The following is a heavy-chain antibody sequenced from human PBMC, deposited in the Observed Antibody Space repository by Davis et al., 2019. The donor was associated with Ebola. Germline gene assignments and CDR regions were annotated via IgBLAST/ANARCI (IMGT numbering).Heavy chain of an antibody. Sequence: AASVKVSCKASGYTFTGYYMHWVRQAPGQGLEWMGWINPNSGGTNYAQKFQGWVTMTRDTSISTVYMELRSLRSDDTAVYYCARDREEELLWFRELLFGGNWFDPWGQGTLVTVSS. CDR3: ARDREEELLWFRELLFGGNWFDP. CDR1: GYTFTGYY. J-gene: IGHJ5*02. CDR2: INPNSGGT. D-gene: IGHD3-10*01. V-gene: IGHV1-2*04.